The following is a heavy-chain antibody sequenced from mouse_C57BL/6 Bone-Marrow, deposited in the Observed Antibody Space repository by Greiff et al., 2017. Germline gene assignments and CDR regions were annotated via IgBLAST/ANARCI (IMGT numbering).Heavy chain of an antibody. V-gene: IGHV1-66*01. CDR3: AKITTIYAMDY. J-gene: IGHJ4*01. CDR2: IYPGSGNT. Sequence: QVQLQQSGPELVKPGASVKISCKASGYSFTSYYIHWVKQRPGQGLEWIGWIYPGSGNTKYNEKFKGKATLTADTSSSPAYMQLSSLTSEDSAVYYCAKITTIYAMDYWGQGTSVTVSS. D-gene: IGHD1-1*01. CDR1: GYSFTSYY.